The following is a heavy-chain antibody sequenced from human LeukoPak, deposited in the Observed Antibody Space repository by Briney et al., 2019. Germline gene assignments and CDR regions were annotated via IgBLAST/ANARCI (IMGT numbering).Heavy chain of an antibody. CDR3: AKEGYVWSSAAAGTEKIGY. CDR2: ISGSGGST. Sequence: GGSLRLSCAASGFTFSSYAMSWVRQAPGKGLEWVSAISGSGGSTYYADSVKGRFTISRDNSKNTLYLQMNSLRAEDTAVYYCAKEGYVWSSAAAGTEKIGYWGQGTLVTVSS. J-gene: IGHJ4*02. V-gene: IGHV3-23*01. CDR1: GFTFSSYA. D-gene: IGHD6-13*01.